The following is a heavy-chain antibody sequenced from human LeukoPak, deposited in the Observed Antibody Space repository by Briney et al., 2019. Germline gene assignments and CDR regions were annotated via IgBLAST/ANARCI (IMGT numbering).Heavy chain of an antibody. J-gene: IGHJ4*02. V-gene: IGHV4-4*02. CDR3: SRENGAFSPFGY. CDR1: GGTISNTNW. D-gene: IGHD2-8*01. CDR2: ISLTGLT. Sequence: SETLSLTCGVSGGTISNTNWWSWVRQPPGQGLEWIGEISLTGLTHYNPSLESRVTVSLDKSKNQLSLNLTSVTAAYTAVYYCSRENGAFSPFGYWGQGTLVTVLS.